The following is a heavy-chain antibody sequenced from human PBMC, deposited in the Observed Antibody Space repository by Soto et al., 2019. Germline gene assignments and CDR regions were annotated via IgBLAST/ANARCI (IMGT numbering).Heavy chain of an antibody. CDR1: GYTFTHYW. CDR2: IDPGDSYT. D-gene: IGHD6-19*01. J-gene: IGHJ3*02. V-gene: IGHV5-10-1*03. CDR3: ARHFRIAVAVADGLDI. Sequence: EVQLVQSGAEVKKPGESLRISCKGSGYTFTHYWISWVRQMPGRGLELMGRIDPGDSYTYYSPSFQGHVTLSADKSIATAFLQLSGLKASDTAIYYCARHFRIAVAVADGLDIWGQGTMVTVSS.